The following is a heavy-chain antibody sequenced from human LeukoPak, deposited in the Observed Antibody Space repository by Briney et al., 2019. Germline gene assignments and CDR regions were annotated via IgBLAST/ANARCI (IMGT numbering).Heavy chain of an antibody. CDR1: GGYFSGYY. V-gene: IGHV4-59*01. J-gene: IGHJ4*02. D-gene: IGHD1-1*01. Sequence: SETLSLTCAVYGGYFSGYYWSWIRQPPGKGLEWIGYIYYSGTTNYNPSLKSRVSISVDTSKNQLSLRLTSVTAADTAVYYCARGGAGLAAAWYNLDYWGQGTLVTVSS. CDR2: IYYSGTT. CDR3: ARGGAGLAAAWYNLDY.